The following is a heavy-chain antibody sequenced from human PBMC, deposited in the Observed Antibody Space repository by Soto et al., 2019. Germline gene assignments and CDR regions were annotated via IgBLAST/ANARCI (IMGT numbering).Heavy chain of an antibody. CDR2: IRSKAYGGTT. CDR3: TRAGGGYPVAYFDY. Sequence: HPGGSLRLSCTASGFTFGDYAMSWVRQAPGKGLEWVGFIRSKAYGGTTEYAASVKGRFTISRDDSKSIAYLQMNSLKTEDTAVYYCTRAGGGYPVAYFDYWGQGTLVTVSS. D-gene: IGHD1-26*01. V-gene: IGHV3-49*04. CDR1: GFTFGDYA. J-gene: IGHJ4*02.